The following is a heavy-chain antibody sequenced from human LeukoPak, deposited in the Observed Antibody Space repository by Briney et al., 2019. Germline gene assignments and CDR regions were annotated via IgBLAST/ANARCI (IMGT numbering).Heavy chain of an antibody. Sequence: SVKVSCKASGGTFSSYAISWVRQAPGQGLEWMGRIIPILGIANYAQKFQGRVTITADKSTSTAYMELSSLRSEDTAVYYCARDRGLAVAGLYWYFDLWGRGTLVTVSS. CDR1: GGTFSSYA. D-gene: IGHD6-19*01. V-gene: IGHV1-69*04. CDR2: IIPILGIA. CDR3: ARDRGLAVAGLYWYFDL. J-gene: IGHJ2*01.